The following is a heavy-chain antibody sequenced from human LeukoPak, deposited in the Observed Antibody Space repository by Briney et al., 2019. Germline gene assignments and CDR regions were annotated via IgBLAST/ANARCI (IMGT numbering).Heavy chain of an antibody. V-gene: IGHV4-59*01. CDR3: ARSVEGYCRGGNCYYYSYYMDV. J-gene: IGHJ6*03. D-gene: IGHD2-15*01. CDR2: IYYSGST. Sequence: SETLSLTCTVSGDSMNNYYWSWIRQPPGKGLEWIGYIYYSGSTNYNPSLKSRVTISVDTSKNQFSLKLSSVTAADTAVYYCARSVEGYCRGGNCYYYSYYMDVWGKGTPVTVSS. CDR1: GDSMNNYY.